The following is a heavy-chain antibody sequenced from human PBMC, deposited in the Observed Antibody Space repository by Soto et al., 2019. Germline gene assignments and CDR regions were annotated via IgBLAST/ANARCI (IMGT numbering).Heavy chain of an antibody. CDR3: ERARHGDLVTWFDS. Sequence: SVKVPCKAVGGLLISYAVIWVRRVPGQGLEWMGGIIPIFATPKYGQKFQDRVTISADESTSTAYMELISLTSDDTAVYYCERARHGDLVTWFDSWGQGTPVTVSS. CDR2: IIPIFATP. D-gene: IGHD2-21*02. V-gene: IGHV1-69*13. J-gene: IGHJ5*01. CDR1: GGLLISYA.